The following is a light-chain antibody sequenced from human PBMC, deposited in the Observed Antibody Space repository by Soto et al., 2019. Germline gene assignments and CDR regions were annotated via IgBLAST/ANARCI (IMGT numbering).Light chain of an antibody. CDR2: GAS. CDR3: QQYGSSRWT. V-gene: IGKV3-20*01. Sequence: EIVLTQSPVTLSLSPGERATLSCRASQSVRTYLAWYQVKPGQAPRLLIYGASSRATGIPDRFSGSGSGTDFTLTISRLEPEDFAVYYCQQYGSSRWTFGQGTKVDIK. J-gene: IGKJ1*01. CDR1: QSVRTY.